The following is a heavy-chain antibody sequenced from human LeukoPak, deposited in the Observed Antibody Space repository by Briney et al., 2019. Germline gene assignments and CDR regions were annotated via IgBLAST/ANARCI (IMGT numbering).Heavy chain of an antibody. CDR3: ARSISGSTDASYYYYMDV. CDR2: IYTSGST. D-gene: IGHD6-13*01. J-gene: IGHJ6*03. Sequence: PSETLSLTCTASGGSISSYYWSWIRQPAGKGLEWIGRIYTSGSTNYNPSLKSRVTMSVDTSKNQFSLKLSSVTAADTAVYYCARSISGSTDASYYYYMDVWGKGTTVTVSS. V-gene: IGHV4-4*07. CDR1: GGSISSYY.